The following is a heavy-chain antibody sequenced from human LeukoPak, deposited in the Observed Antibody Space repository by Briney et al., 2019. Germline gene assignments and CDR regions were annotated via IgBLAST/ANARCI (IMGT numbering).Heavy chain of an antibody. CDR1: GYTFTSYG. D-gene: IGHD6-13*01. V-gene: IGHV1-18*01. CDR2: ISAYNGNT. CDR3: ARAVYSSSRYVRENDAFDI. J-gene: IGHJ3*02. Sequence: ASVKVSCKASGYTFTSYGISWVRQAPGQGLEWMGWISAYNGNTNFAQKLQGRVTMTTDTSTSTAYMELRSLRSDDTAVYYCARAVYSSSRYVRENDAFDIWGQGTMVTVSS.